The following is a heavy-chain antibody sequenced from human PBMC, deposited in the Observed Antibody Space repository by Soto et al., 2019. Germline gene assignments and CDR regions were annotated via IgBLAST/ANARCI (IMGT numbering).Heavy chain of an antibody. CDR3: AKDLGGSILTGYSSIPYFDY. CDR2: IWYDGSNK. J-gene: IGHJ4*02. CDR1: GFTFSSYG. D-gene: IGHD3-9*01. V-gene: IGHV3-33*06. Sequence: PGGSLRLCCAASGFTFSSYGMPWVRQAPGKGLEWVAVIWYDGSNKYYADSVKGRFTISRDNSKNTLYLQMNSLRAEDTAVYYCAKDLGGSILTGYSSIPYFDYWGQGTLVTVSS.